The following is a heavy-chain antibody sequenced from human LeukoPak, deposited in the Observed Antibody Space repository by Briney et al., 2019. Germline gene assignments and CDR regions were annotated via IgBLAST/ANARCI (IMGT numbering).Heavy chain of an antibody. CDR3: ARKQSRAGSAGGTFDY. Sequence: SGTLSLTCAVSGGSISSGNWWSWVRQPPGKGLEWIGEMYHSGSTNYNPSLKSRVTISVDTSKNQFSLRLTSVTAADTAVYYCARKQSRAGSAGGTFDYWGQGTLITVSS. CDR2: MYHSGST. CDR1: GGSISSGNW. J-gene: IGHJ4*02. V-gene: IGHV4-4*02. D-gene: IGHD6-13*01.